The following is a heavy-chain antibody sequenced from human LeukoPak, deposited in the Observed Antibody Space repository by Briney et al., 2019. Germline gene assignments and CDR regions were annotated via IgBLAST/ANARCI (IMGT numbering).Heavy chain of an antibody. Sequence: KPSETLSLTCAVYGGSFSGYYWSWIRQPPGKGLEWIGEINHSGGTNYNPSLKSRVTISVDTSKNQFSLKLSSVTAADTAVYYCARGQTWIRSRRGGGFDYWGQGTLVTVSS. CDR3: ARGQTWIRSRRGGGFDY. CDR2: INHSGGT. CDR1: GGSFSGYY. V-gene: IGHV4-34*01. D-gene: IGHD5-18*01. J-gene: IGHJ4*02.